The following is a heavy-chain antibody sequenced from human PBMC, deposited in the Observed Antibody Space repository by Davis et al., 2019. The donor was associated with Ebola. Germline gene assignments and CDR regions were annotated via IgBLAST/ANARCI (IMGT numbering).Heavy chain of an antibody. J-gene: IGHJ2*01. CDR2: IKSDGTTI. CDR3: AKGGYCSSTSCYLYWYFDL. CDR1: GFTFSKYW. V-gene: IGHV3-74*01. Sequence: GESLKISCAAPGFTFSKYWMHWVRQAPGKGLVWVSRIKSDGTTISYADSVKGRFTISRDNAKNTLYLQMNSLRAEDTAVYYCAKGGYCSSTSCYLYWYFDLWGRGTLVTVSS. D-gene: IGHD2-2*01.